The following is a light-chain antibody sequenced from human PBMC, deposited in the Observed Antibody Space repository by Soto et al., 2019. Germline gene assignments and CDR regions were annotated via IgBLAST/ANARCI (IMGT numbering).Light chain of an antibody. CDR1: SSNIGADYD. Sequence: QSVLTQPPSVSGAPGQRVTISCTGSSSNIGADYDVHWYQQLPGTAPKLLIYGNANRPSGVPDRFSGSKSDTSASLTITGLQAEDEADYYCQSYDISLRGWVFGGGTKLTVL. J-gene: IGLJ3*02. V-gene: IGLV1-40*01. CDR2: GNA. CDR3: QSYDISLRGWV.